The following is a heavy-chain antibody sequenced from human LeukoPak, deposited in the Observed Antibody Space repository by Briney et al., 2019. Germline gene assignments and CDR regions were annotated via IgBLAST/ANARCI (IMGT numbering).Heavy chain of an antibody. J-gene: IGHJ4*02. V-gene: IGHV1-24*01. D-gene: IGHD6-13*01. Sequence: ASVKVSCKVSGYTLTELSMHWVRQAPGKGLEWMGGFDPEDGETIYAQKFQGRVTMTEDTSTDTAYMELSSLRSEDTAVYYCATPFSVYSSNTPLYFDYWGQGTLVTVSS. CDR2: FDPEDGET. CDR1: GYTLTELS. CDR3: ATPFSVYSSNTPLYFDY.